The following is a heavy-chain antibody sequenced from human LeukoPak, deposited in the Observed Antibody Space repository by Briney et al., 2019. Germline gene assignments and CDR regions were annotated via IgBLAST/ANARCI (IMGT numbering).Heavy chain of an antibody. CDR1: GFTFSSYS. V-gene: IGHV3-21*01. Sequence: GGSLRLSCAASGFTFSSYSMNWVRQAPGTGLEWVSSISSSSSYIYYADSVKGRFTISRDNARSSLYLQMNSLRAEDTAVYYCAKNTYYDFWSGYSNWFDPWGQGTLVTVSS. CDR3: AKNTYYDFWSGYSNWFDP. CDR2: ISSSSSYI. J-gene: IGHJ5*02. D-gene: IGHD3-3*01.